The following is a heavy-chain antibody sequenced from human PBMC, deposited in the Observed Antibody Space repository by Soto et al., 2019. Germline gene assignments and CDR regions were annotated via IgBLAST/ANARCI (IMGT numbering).Heavy chain of an antibody. CDR1: GFTFSSYS. Sequence: EVQLVESGGGLVKPGGSLRLSCAASGFTFSSYSMNWVRQAPGKGLEWVSSISSSSSYIYYADSVKGRFTISRDNAKNSLYLKMNSLRAEDTAVYYCARVGYDFWSGYYTTDYWGQGTLVTVSS. V-gene: IGHV3-21*01. J-gene: IGHJ4*02. CDR3: ARVGYDFWSGYYTTDY. CDR2: ISSSSSYI. D-gene: IGHD3-3*01.